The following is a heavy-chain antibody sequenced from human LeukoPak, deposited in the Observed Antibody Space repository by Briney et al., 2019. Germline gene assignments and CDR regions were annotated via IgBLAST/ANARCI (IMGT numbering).Heavy chain of an antibody. D-gene: IGHD2-21*02. J-gene: IGHJ3*02. CDR3: ARGTDCGGDGDAFDI. V-gene: IGHV4-59*12. CDR1: GGSISTYY. Sequence: PSETLSLTCTVSGGSISTYYWTWIRQPPGKGLEWIGYIYYSGSANYNPSLQSRVTISVDMSKNQFSLKLSSVTAADTAVYYCARGTDCGGDGDAFDIWGQGTMVTVSS. CDR2: IYYSGSA.